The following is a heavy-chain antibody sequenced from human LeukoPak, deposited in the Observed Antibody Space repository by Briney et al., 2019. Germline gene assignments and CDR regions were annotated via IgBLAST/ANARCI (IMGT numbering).Heavy chain of an antibody. J-gene: IGHJ3*02. D-gene: IGHD5-12*01. CDR2: INPSGGST. CDR3: ARGRGYSGYGDAFDI. CDR1: GYTFTSYY. Sequence: ASVKVSCKASGYTFTSYYMHWVRQAPGQGLEWMGIINPSGGSTSYAQKFQGRVTMTRDISTSTAYMELSSLRSEDTAVYYCARGRGYSGYGDAFDIWGQGTMVTVSS. V-gene: IGHV1-46*01.